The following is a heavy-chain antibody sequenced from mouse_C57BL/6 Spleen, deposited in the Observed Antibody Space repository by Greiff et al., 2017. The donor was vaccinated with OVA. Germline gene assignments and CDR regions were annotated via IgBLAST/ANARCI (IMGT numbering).Heavy chain of an antibody. D-gene: IGHD5-5*01. CDR1: GYSITSGYY. V-gene: IGHV3-6*01. CDR3: AREGDYPWFAY. J-gene: IGHJ3*01. CDR2: ISYDGSN. Sequence: EVQRVESGPGLVKPSQSLSLTCSVTGYSITSGYYWNWIRQFPGNKLEWMGYISYDGSNNYNPSLKNRISITRDTSKNQFFLKLNSVTTEDTATYYCAREGDYPWFAYWGQGTLVTVSA.